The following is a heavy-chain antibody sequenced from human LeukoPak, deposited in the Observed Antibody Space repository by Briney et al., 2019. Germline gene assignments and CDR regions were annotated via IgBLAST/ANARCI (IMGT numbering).Heavy chain of an antibody. D-gene: IGHD2-2*01. CDR3: ANERGYCSSTSCLLLRNYYYYMDV. Sequence: PGGSLRLSCAASGFTFSSYSMNWVRQAPGKGLEWVSSISSSSSYIYYADSVKGRFTISRDNAKNSLYLQMNSLRAEDTAVYYCANERGYCSSTSCLLLRNYYYYMDVWGKGTTVTVSS. J-gene: IGHJ6*03. CDR2: ISSSSSYI. V-gene: IGHV3-21*01. CDR1: GFTFSSYS.